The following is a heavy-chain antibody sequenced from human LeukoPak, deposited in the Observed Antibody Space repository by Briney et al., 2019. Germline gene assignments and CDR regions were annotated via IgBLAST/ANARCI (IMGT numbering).Heavy chain of an antibody. CDR3: ARGPDYYEAFDI. CDR1: GFTFSSYW. J-gene: IGHJ3*02. CDR2: IKQDGSEK. Sequence: GGSPRLSCAASGFTFSSYWMSWVRQAPGKGLEGVANIKQDGSEKYYVDSVKGRFTISRDNAKNSLYLQMNSLRAEDTAVYYCARGPDYYEAFDIWGQGTMVTVSS. V-gene: IGHV3-7*01. D-gene: IGHD3-10*01.